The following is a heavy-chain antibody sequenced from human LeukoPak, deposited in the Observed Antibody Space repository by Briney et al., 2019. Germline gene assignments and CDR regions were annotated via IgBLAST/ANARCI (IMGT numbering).Heavy chain of an antibody. Sequence: SETLSLTCTVSGYSISSGYYWGWIRQPPGKGLEWIGSIYHSGSTYYNPSLKSRVTISVDTSKNQSSLKLSSVTAADTAVYYCARGGGWFGELSLYYYYMDVWGKGTTVTVSS. CDR1: GYSISSGYY. CDR2: IYHSGST. CDR3: ARGGGWFGELSLYYYYMDV. V-gene: IGHV4-38-2*02. J-gene: IGHJ6*03. D-gene: IGHD3-10*01.